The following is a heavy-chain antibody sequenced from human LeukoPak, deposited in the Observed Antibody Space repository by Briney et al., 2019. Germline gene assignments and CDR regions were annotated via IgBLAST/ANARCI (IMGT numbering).Heavy chain of an antibody. J-gene: IGHJ4*02. CDR2: ISYDGSNK. Sequence: GGSLRLSCAASGFTFSSYAMHWVRQAPGKGLEWVAVISYDGSNKYYADSVKGRFTISRDNSKNTLYLRMNSLRAEDTAVYYCARERSGSLDYWGQGTLVTVSS. D-gene: IGHD1-26*01. V-gene: IGHV3-30-3*01. CDR1: GFTFSSYA. CDR3: ARERSGSLDY.